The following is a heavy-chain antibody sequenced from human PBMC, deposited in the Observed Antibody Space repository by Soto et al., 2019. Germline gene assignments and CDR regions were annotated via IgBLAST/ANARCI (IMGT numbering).Heavy chain of an antibody. CDR3: ARNSRRLYYFDY. CDR1: GYTFTSYA. Sequence: VQLVQSGAEAKKPGASVKVSCKASGYTFTSYAMHWVRQAPGQRHEWMGWINAGNGNTKYSQQFQGRVTITRDTSASTAYMELSSLRSEDTAVDYCARNSRRLYYFDYWGKGTLVTVSS. J-gene: IGHJ4*02. D-gene: IGHD6-13*01. V-gene: IGHV1-3*01. CDR2: INAGNGNT.